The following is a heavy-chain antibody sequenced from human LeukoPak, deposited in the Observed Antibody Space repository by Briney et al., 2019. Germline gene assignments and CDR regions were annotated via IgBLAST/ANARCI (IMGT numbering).Heavy chain of an antibody. CDR1: GFTFSSYE. D-gene: IGHD2-2*01. V-gene: IGHV3-48*03. CDR2: ISSSGSTI. J-gene: IGHJ4*02. CDR3: AKAGCSSTSCYEFDY. Sequence: PGGSLRLSCAASGFTFSSYEMNWVRQAPGKGLEWVSYISSSGSTIYYADSVKGRFTISRDNAKNSLYLQMNSLRAEDMALYYCAKAGCSSTSCYEFDYWGQGTLVTVSS.